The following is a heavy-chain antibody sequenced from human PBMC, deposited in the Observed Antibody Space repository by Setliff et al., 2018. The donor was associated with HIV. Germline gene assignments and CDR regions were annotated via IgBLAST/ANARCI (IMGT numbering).Heavy chain of an antibody. V-gene: IGHV1-69*05. CDR1: GGHFSSYG. CDR2: IIPTFGTV. D-gene: IGHD2-21*01. J-gene: IGHJ5*02. Sequence: GASEKVSCKASGGHFSSYGISWVRQAPGQGLEWVGGIIPTFGTVNYAHKFQGRVSIITDESTNTGYMELSSLRSGDTAVYYCGRSRPDCGGGACKSDWFDPWGQGTLVTVS. CDR3: GRSRPDCGGGACKSDWFDP.